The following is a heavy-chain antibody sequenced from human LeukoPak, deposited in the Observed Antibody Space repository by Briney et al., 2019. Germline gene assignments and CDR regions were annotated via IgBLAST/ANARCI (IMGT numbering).Heavy chain of an antibody. Sequence: PSGTLSLTCAVYGGSFSGYYWSWIRQPPGKGLEWIGEINHSGSTNYNPSLKSRVTISVDTSKNQFSLKLSSVTAADTAVYYCARGPRITIFGVVIGTFDYWGQGTLVTVSS. D-gene: IGHD3-3*01. V-gene: IGHV4-34*01. CDR3: ARGPRITIFGVVIGTFDY. CDR1: GGSFSGYY. J-gene: IGHJ4*02. CDR2: INHSGST.